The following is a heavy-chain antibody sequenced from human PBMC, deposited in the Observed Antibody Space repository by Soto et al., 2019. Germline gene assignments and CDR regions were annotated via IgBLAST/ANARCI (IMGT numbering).Heavy chain of an antibody. J-gene: IGHJ4*02. CDR3: AIARSSASGGSSFFDF. CDR1: GFTFSSYA. CDR2: ISNSGGAT. D-gene: IGHD3-10*01. V-gene: IGHV3-23*01. Sequence: GGSLRLSCAVSGFTFSSYAMSWVRQAPGKGLEWVSAISNSGGATYYADSVRGRLTISRDNSKNTLYLQMNSLRVEDTAVYYCAIARSSASGGSSFFDFWGQGTLVTVSS.